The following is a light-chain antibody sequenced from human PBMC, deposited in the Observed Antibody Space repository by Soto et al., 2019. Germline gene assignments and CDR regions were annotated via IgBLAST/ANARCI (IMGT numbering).Light chain of an antibody. CDR1: QSVSSN. V-gene: IGKV3-15*01. Sequence: EIVMTQSPATLSVSPGERATLSCRASQSVSSNLAWYQQKPGQAPRLLIYGASTRATGIPARFSGSGSGTDFTLKISRVEAEDVGVYYCMQALQTLYTFGQGTKLEIK. CDR3: MQALQTLYT. CDR2: GAS. J-gene: IGKJ2*01.